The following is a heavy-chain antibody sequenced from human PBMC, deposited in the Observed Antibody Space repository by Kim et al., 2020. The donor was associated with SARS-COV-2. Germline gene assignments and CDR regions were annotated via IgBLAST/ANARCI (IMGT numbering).Heavy chain of an antibody. CDR3: ARWEFDYYGSGSAY. CDR1: GFTFSSYS. CDR2: ISSSSSYI. D-gene: IGHD3-10*01. Sequence: GGSLRLSCAASGFTFSSYSMNWVRQAPGKGLEWVSSISSSSSYIYYADSVKGRFTISRDNAKNSLYLQMNSLRAEDTAVYYCARWEFDYYGSGSAYWGQGTLGTVSS. J-gene: IGHJ4*02. V-gene: IGHV3-21*01.